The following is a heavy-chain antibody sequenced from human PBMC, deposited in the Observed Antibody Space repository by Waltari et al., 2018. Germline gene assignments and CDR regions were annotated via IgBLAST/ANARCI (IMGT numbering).Heavy chain of an antibody. CDR3: ARDLRHPSYYDFSFDT. D-gene: IGHD3-3*01. J-gene: IGHJ5*02. Sequence: VELQESGPGLVKPSQTLSLTCSVSGGSINSEFYYWTWIRQPAGKGLEWIGRIYTSGDTNYNPSLKTRVSISVDTSRNQFSLKLTSVTAADTAVYYCARDLRHPSYYDFSFDTWGQGSLVTVSS. V-gene: IGHV4-61*02. CDR1: GGSINSEFYY. CDR2: IYTSGDT.